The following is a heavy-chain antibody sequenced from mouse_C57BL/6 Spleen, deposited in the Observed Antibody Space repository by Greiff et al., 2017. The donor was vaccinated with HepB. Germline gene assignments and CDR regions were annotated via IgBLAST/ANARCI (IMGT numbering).Heavy chain of an antibody. J-gene: IGHJ3*01. Sequence: QVQLQQPGAELVRPGSSVKLSCKASGYTFTSYWMDWVKQSPGQGLEWIGNIYPSDSETHYNQKFKDKATLTVDKSSSTAYMQLSSLTSEDSAVYYCARFPLSSWFAYWGQGTLVTVSA. CDR1: GYTFTSYW. V-gene: IGHV1-61*01. CDR3: ARFPLSSWFAY. CDR2: IYPSDSET.